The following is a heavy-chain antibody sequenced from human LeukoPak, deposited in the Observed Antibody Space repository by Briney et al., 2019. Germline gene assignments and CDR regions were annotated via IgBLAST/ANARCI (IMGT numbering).Heavy chain of an antibody. Sequence: SGGSLRLSYAASGFTFSSYAMSWVRQAPGKGLEWVSAIGGGGGSTYYADSVKGRFTISRDNSKNTLYLQMNSLRAEDTAVYYCAKGSYDSGDHYFDYWGQGTLVTVSS. J-gene: IGHJ4*02. CDR1: GFTFSSYA. CDR2: IGGGGGST. V-gene: IGHV3-23*01. CDR3: AKGSYDSGDHYFDY. D-gene: IGHD4-17*01.